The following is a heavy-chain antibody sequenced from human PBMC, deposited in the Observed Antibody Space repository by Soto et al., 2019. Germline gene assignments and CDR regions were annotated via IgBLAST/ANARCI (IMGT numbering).Heavy chain of an antibody. D-gene: IGHD3-16*01. CDR3: VKGGWLDF. Sequence: GGSLRLSCAASGFTFNTFELSWVRQAPGRGLEWVSFISDDGTRTYYADAVKGRFTISRDNSKYTLYLQMNSLTVEDTAVYACVKGGWLDFWGQGTLVTVSS. CDR1: GFTFNTFE. J-gene: IGHJ5*01. CDR2: ISDDGTRT. V-gene: IGHV3-23*01.